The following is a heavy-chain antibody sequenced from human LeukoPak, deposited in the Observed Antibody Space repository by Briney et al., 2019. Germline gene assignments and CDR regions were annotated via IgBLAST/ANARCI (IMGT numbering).Heavy chain of an antibody. D-gene: IGHD3-10*01. CDR3: AKVGWFGELSSDAFDI. J-gene: IGHJ3*02. Sequence: PGGSLRLSCAASGFTFSSYGMHWVRQAPGKGLEWVSGISWNSGSIGYADSVKGRFTISRDNAKNSLYLQMNSLRAEDTALYYCAKVGWFGELSSDAFDIWGQGTMVTVSS. CDR1: GFTFSSYG. CDR2: ISWNSGSI. V-gene: IGHV3-9*01.